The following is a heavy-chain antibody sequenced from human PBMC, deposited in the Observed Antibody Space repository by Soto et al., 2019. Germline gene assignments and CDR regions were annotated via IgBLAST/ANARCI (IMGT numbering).Heavy chain of an antibody. D-gene: IGHD3-10*01. CDR1: GFTFSTYG. CDR3: AKDRRSGSYYASDY. V-gene: IGHV3-30*18. J-gene: IGHJ4*02. Sequence: GGSLRLSCAASGFTFSTYGMHWVRQAPGKGLEWVAVISYDGSNKYYADSVKGRFTISRDNSKNTLYLQMNSLRAEDTAVYYCAKDRRSGSYYASDYWGQGTLVTVSS. CDR2: ISYDGSNK.